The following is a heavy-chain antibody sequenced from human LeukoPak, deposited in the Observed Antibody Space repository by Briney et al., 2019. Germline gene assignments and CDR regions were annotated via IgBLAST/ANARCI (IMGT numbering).Heavy chain of an antibody. J-gene: IGHJ3*02. Sequence: KTSETLSLTCAVYGGSFSGYYWSWIRQPPGKGLEWIGEINHSGSTNYNPSLKSRVTISVDTSKNQFSLKLSSVTAADTAVYYCARRRYDFNTPTHAFDIWGQGTMVTVSS. CDR1: GGSFSGYY. CDR2: INHSGST. D-gene: IGHD3-3*01. CDR3: ARRRYDFNTPTHAFDI. V-gene: IGHV4-34*01.